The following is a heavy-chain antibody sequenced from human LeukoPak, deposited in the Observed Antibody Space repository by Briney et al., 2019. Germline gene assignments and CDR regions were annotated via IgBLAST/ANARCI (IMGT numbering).Heavy chain of an antibody. V-gene: IGHV4-34*01. J-gene: IGHJ4*02. CDR1: GGSFSGYY. Sequence: PSETLSLTCAVYGGSFSGYYWSWIRQPPGKGLEWIGEINHSGSTNYNPSLKSRVTISVDTSKNQFSLKLSSVTAADTAVYYCAREVGASKGGRYFDYWGQGTLVTVSS. CDR2: INHSGST. D-gene: IGHD1-26*01. CDR3: AREVGASKGGRYFDY.